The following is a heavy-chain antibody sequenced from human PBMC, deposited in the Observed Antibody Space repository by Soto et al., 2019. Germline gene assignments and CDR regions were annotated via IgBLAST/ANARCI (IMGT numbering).Heavy chain of an antibody. J-gene: IGHJ4*02. V-gene: IGHV4-34*01. Sequence: SETLSLTCAVYGGSFSGYYWSWIRQPPGKGLEWIGEINHSGSTNYNPSLKSRVTISVDTSKNQFSLKLSSVTAADTAVYYCARMGMITFGGVIDANDYWGQGTLVTVSS. D-gene: IGHD3-16*02. CDR3: ARMGMITFGGVIDANDY. CDR2: INHSGST. CDR1: GGSFSGYY.